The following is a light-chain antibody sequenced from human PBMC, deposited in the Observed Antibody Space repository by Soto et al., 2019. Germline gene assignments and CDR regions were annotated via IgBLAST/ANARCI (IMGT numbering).Light chain of an antibody. CDR2: RAS. V-gene: IGKV3-20*01. Sequence: ESVLTQSPGTLSLSPGERATLSCRASQSVSSNYLAWYQQKPGQAPKVLIYRASRRATGIPDRFSGSGTGTDFTLTISRLEPEDFAVYYCQQYGSSPLTFGGGTKVEIK. CDR1: QSVSSNY. CDR3: QQYGSSPLT. J-gene: IGKJ4*01.